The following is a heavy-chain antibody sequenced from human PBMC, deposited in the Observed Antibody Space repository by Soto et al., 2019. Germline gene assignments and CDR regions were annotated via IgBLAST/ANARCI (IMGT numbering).Heavy chain of an antibody. D-gene: IGHD4-17*01. CDR1: GFTFSSYG. CDR3: AKDGDYGAYYFDY. J-gene: IGHJ4*02. Sequence: QVKLVESGGGVVQPGRSLRLSCAASGFTFSSYGMHCVRQAPGKGLEWVAVISYDGSNKYYADSVKDRFTISRDNSKNTVYLQMNSLRAEDTAVYYCAKDGDYGAYYFDYWGQGTLVTVSS. V-gene: IGHV3-30*18. CDR2: ISYDGSNK.